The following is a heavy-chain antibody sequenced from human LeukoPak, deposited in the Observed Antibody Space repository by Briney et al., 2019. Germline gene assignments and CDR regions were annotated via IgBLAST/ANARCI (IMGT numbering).Heavy chain of an antibody. J-gene: IGHJ4*02. V-gene: IGHV3-53*01. CDR1: GFTVTDNY. D-gene: IGHD6-6*01. Sequence: GGSLRLSCAASGFTVTDNYMSWVRQAPGKGLEWVSVIYSGGSTYYADSVKGRFTISRDNSKNTLYLQMNSLRAEDTAVYYCAVSSSPAFDYWGQGTLVTVSS. CDR2: IYSGGST. CDR3: AVSSSPAFDY.